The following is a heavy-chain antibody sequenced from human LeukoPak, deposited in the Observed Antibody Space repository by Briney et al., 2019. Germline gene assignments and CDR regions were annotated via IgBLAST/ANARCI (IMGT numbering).Heavy chain of an antibody. J-gene: IGHJ5*02. V-gene: IGHV1-2*02. D-gene: IGHD3-3*01. CDR3: ARGRRFLEWLLKNWFDP. CDR2: INPNSGGT. Sequence: ASVKVSCKASGYTFTGYYMHWVRQAPGQGLEWMGWINPNSGGTNYAQKFQGRVTMTRDTSISTAYMELSRLRSDDTAVYYCARGRRFLEWLLKNWFDPWGQGTLVTVSS. CDR1: GYTFTGYY.